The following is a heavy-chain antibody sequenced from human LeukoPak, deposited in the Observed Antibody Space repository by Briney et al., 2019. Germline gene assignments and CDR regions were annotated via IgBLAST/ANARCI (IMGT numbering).Heavy chain of an antibody. CDR1: GFTFSSYE. CDR2: ISSSGSTI. CDR3: ARVRGSGGSWRDFDY. J-gene: IGHJ4*02. V-gene: IGHV3-48*03. Sequence: GGSLRLSCAASGFTFSSYEMNWVRQAPGKGLEWVSYISSSGSTIYYADSVKGRFTISRGNAKNSLYLQMNSLRAEDTAVYYCARVRGSGGSWRDFDYWGQGTLVTVSS. D-gene: IGHD2-15*01.